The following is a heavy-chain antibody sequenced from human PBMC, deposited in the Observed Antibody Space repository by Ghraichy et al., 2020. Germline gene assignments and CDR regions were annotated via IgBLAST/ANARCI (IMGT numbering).Heavy chain of an antibody. CDR2: IYYSGST. V-gene: IGHV4-59*01. Sequence: SETLSLTCTVSGGSISSYYWSWIRQPPGKGLEWIGYIYYSGSTNYNPSLKSRVTISVDTSKNQFSLKLSSVTAADTAVYYCARGGANYYNSSGYSPLVRRRIYGMDVWGQGTTVTVSS. J-gene: IGHJ6*02. CDR3: ARGGANYYNSSGYSPLVRRRIYGMDV. CDR1: GGSISSYY. D-gene: IGHD3-22*01.